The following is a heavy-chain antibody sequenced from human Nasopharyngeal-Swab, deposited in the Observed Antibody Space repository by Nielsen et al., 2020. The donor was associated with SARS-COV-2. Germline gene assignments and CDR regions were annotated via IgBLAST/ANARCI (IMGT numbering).Heavy chain of an antibody. V-gene: IGHV3-48*03. CDR1: GFTFSSYE. D-gene: IGHD4-23*01. CDR2: ISSSGRNM. CDR3: ARENGGSVLVSYMDV. Sequence: GESLKISCAASGFTFSSYEMNWVRQAPGKGLEWVSYISSSGRNMYYADSVKGRFIISRDNATKSLFLQMSSLRAEDTAVYYCARENGGSVLVSYMDVWGKGTTVTVSS. J-gene: IGHJ6*03.